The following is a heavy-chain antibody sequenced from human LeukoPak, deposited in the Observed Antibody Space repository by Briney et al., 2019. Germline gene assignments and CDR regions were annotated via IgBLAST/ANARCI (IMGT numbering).Heavy chain of an antibody. CDR1: GFTFGSYV. V-gene: IGHV3-64*01. J-gene: IGHJ4*02. CDR2: ISSNGGST. Sequence: GGSLRLSCAASGFTFGSYVMYWVRQAPGKGLEYVSSISSNGGSTYYANSVKGRFTISRDNSKNTLYLQMGSLRAEDMAVYYCARGGQSKYDSSGYLNYFDYWGQGTLVTVSS. CDR3: ARGGQSKYDSSGYLNYFDY. D-gene: IGHD3-22*01.